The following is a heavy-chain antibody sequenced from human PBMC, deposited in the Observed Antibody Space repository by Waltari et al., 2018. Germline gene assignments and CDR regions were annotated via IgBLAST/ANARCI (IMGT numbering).Heavy chain of an antibody. CDR3: ARDGYYDGYFDL. CDR2: IIPFLCTA. CDR1: GGTFSSYA. J-gene: IGHJ2*01. Sequence: QVQLVQSGAEVKKPGSSVKVSCKASGGTFSSYAISWVRQAPGQGLEWMGGIIPFLCTATYAHNFQGRVTMTTDESTRTAYMALSSLRSEDTAVYYCARDGYYDGYFDLWGRGTLVTVSS. V-gene: IGHV1-69*05. D-gene: IGHD3-22*01.